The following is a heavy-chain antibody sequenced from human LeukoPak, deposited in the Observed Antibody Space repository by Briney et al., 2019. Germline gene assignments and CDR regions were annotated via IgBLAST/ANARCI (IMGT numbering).Heavy chain of an antibody. Sequence: AAGKVSRKASGYTFTGYNIHWVRQAPGPGLEWVGWINPNSGGTKYAQKFQGRVTMTRDTSISTAYMELSRLRSDHTAVYYCAREVSAAAGILGYWGQGTLVTVSS. J-gene: IGHJ4*02. CDR3: AREVSAAAGILGY. CDR2: INPNSGGT. D-gene: IGHD6-13*01. CDR1: GYTFTGYN. V-gene: IGHV1-2*02.